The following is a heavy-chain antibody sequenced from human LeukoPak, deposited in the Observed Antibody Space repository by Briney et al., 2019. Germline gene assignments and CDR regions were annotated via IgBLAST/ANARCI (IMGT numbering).Heavy chain of an antibody. CDR3: ARDPGGNYFGPWTHFAY. V-gene: IGHV1-46*01. CDR1: GYTFTHYY. J-gene: IGHJ4*02. D-gene: IGHD3-10*01. CDR2: IDGETGNT. Sequence: ASVKVSCKASGYTFTHYYMHWVRQARGQGLEWMGRIDGETGNTRYAQNFQGRVSMTRDTSTSTVYMELSSLRFEDTAVYYCARDPGGNYFGPWTHFAYWGQGALVTVSS.